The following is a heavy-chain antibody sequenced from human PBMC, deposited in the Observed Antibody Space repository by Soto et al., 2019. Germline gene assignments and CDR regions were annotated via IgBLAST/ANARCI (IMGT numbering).Heavy chain of an antibody. Sequence: ASVKVSCKASGYTFTGYYMHWVRQAPGQGLEWMGWINPNSGGTNYAQKFQGWVTMTRDTSISTAYMELSRLRSDDTAVYYCARGWRCTNGVCYYAFDIWGQGTMVTVSS. CDR2: INPNSGGT. J-gene: IGHJ3*02. V-gene: IGHV1-2*04. D-gene: IGHD2-8*01. CDR1: GYTFTGYY. CDR3: ARGWRCTNGVCYYAFDI.